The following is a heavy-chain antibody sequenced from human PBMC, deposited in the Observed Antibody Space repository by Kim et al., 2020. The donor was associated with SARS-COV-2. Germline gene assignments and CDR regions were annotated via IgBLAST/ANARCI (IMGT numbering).Heavy chain of an antibody. D-gene: IGHD2-15*01. CDR3: ARGWSSRPNWFDP. Sequence: SVKVSCKASGGTFSSYAISWVRQAPGQWLEWMGGIIPIFGTANYAQKFQGRVTITADESTSTAYMELSSLRSEDTAVYYCARGWSSRPNWFDPWGQGTLVTVSS. CDR1: GGTFSSYA. CDR2: IIPIFGTA. J-gene: IGHJ5*02. V-gene: IGHV1-69*13.